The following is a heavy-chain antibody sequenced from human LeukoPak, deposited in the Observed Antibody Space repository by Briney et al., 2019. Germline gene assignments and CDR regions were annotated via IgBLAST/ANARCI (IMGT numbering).Heavy chain of an antibody. J-gene: IGHJ6*02. D-gene: IGHD2-2*02. Sequence: SETLSLTCTISGDSFSNYYWSWIRQPPGKGLEWIGYIYYSGSTNYNPSLKSRVTISVDTSKNQFSLKLSSVTAADTAVYYCAREFRDIVVVPAATPGIYYYYGMDVWGQGTTVTVSS. V-gene: IGHV4-59*01. CDR1: GDSFSNYY. CDR3: AREFRDIVVVPAATPGIYYYYGMDV. CDR2: IYYSGST.